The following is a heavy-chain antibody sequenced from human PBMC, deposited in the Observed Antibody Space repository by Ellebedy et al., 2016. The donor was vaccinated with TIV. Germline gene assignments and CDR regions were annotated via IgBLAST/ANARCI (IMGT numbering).Heavy chain of an antibody. Sequence: PGGSLRLSCAASGFTFSSYSMNWVRQAPGKGLEWVPSISSSNHYIYYADSVKGRFTISRDNAKNSLYLQMNSLRAEDTAVFYCARELAAAGFFDYWGQGTLVTVSS. CDR3: ARELAAAGFFDY. D-gene: IGHD6-13*01. CDR1: GFTFSSYS. V-gene: IGHV3-21*01. CDR2: ISSSNHYI. J-gene: IGHJ4*02.